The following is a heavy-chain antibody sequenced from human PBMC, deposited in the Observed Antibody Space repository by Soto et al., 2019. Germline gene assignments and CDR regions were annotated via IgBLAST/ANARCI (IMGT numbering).Heavy chain of an antibody. J-gene: IGHJ4*02. CDR2: IKQDGSEK. V-gene: IGHV3-7*01. Sequence: GGSLRLSCAASGFTFSSYWMSWVRQAPGKGLEWVANIKQDGSEKYYVDSVKGRFTISRDNAKNSLYLQMNSLRAEDTAVYYCARDWGEGYGGKGFDYWGQGTLVTVSS. CDR1: GFTFSSYW. D-gene: IGHD4-17*01. CDR3: ARDWGEGYGGKGFDY.